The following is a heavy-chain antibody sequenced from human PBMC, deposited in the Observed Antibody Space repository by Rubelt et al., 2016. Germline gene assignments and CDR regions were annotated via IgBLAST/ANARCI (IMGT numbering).Heavy chain of an antibody. CDR3: AGVGDGNNFFYVDY. Sequence: QVQLQESGPGLVKPSETLSLTCTVSGGSMNGYYYSWVRQPPGKGLEWIGYIYSSGSASYNPSLKSRVTISLDRSKSQFSLARSSVSAAETAVDYCAGVGDGNNFFYVDYWGQGTRVTVSS. D-gene: IGHD5-24*01. CDR2: IYSSGSA. V-gene: IGHV4-59*03. CDR1: GGSMNGYY. J-gene: IGHJ4*02.